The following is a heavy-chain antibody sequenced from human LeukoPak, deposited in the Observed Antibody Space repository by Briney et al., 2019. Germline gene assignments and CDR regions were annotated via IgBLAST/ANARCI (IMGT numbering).Heavy chain of an antibody. CDR1: GYSISSGYY. J-gene: IGHJ4*02. V-gene: IGHV4-38-2*02. CDR2: IYHSGST. Sequence: SETLSLTCTVSGYSISSGYYWGWIRQPPGKGLEWIGSIYHSGSTYYNPSFKSRVTISVDTSKNQFSLKLSSVTAADTAVYYCARGDRWLQLPFDYWGQGTLVTVSS. D-gene: IGHD5-24*01. CDR3: ARGDRWLQLPFDY.